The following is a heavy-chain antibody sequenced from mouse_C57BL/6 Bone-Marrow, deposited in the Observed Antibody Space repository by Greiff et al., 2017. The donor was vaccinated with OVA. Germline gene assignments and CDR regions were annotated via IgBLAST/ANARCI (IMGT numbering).Heavy chain of an antibody. CDR2: ISYSGST. J-gene: IGHJ2*01. Sequence: EVKLVESGPGLAKPSQSLSLTCSVTGYSITSDYWNWIRKFPGNKLEYMGYISYSGSTYYNTSLKSRISLTRDTSKNQYYLQLNSVTTEDTATYYCARYWDGGFDYWGQGTTLTVSS. CDR3: ARYWDGGFDY. D-gene: IGHD4-1*01. CDR1: GYSITSDY. V-gene: IGHV3-8*01.